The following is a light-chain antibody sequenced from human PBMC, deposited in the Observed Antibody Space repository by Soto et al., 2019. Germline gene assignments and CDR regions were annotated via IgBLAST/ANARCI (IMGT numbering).Light chain of an antibody. CDR2: EVT. CDR3: SSYTNINTRACV. Sequence: ALTQPASVSGSPGQSITISCTGTSGDIGSYNRVSWYQQRPGKAPKLIFYEVTDRPSGVSNRFSGSKSGNTASLTISGLQAEDEAEYYCSSYTNINTRACVFGTGTKVTVL. CDR1: SGDIGSYNR. V-gene: IGLV2-14*01. J-gene: IGLJ1*01.